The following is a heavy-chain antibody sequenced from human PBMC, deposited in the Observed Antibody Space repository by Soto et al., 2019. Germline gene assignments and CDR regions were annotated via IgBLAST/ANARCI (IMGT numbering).Heavy chain of an antibody. D-gene: IGHD6-13*01. CDR2: IRSKAYGGTT. V-gene: IGHV3-49*03. Sequence: PGGSLRFSCTASGFTFGDYAMSWFRQAPGKGLEWVGFIRSKAYGGTTEYAASVKGRFTISRDDSKSIAYLQMNSLKTEDTAVYYCTRDLFEQQLVWYYYGMDVWGQGTTVTVSS. J-gene: IGHJ6*02. CDR3: TRDLFEQQLVWYYYGMDV. CDR1: GFTFGDYA.